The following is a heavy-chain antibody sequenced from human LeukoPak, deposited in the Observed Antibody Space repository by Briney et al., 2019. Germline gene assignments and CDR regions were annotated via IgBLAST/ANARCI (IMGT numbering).Heavy chain of an antibody. CDR1: GGSIRSDTYY. J-gene: IGHJ5*02. CDR3: ARSRGGFGDYGSWFDP. D-gene: IGHD4-17*01. V-gene: IGHV4-61*05. Sequence: NPSETLSLTCKVSGGSIRSDTYYWGWIRQPPGKGLEWIGYIHNSATTNCNPSLKSRVTISLDTAKNQFSLKLTAVTAADTAVYFCARSRGGFGDYGSWFDPWGQGTLVTVSS. CDR2: IHNSATT.